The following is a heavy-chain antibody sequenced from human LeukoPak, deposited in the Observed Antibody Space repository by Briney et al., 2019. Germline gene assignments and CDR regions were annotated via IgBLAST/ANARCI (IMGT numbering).Heavy chain of an antibody. D-gene: IGHD6-13*01. CDR3: ARDLSVAAAVGDHYFDY. CDR2: ISSSSSHI. Sequence: PGGSLRLSCAASGFTFSSYAMNWVRQAPGKGLEWVSSISSSSSHINYADSVKGRFTISRDNAKNSLFLHMNSLRAEDTAVYYCARDLSVAAAVGDHYFDYWGQGTLVTVSS. V-gene: IGHV3-21*01. CDR1: GFTFSSYA. J-gene: IGHJ4*02.